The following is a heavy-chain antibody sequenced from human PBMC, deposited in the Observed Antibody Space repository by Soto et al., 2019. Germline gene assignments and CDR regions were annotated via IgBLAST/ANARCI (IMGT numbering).Heavy chain of an antibody. CDR1: GFTFDDYA. Sequence: EVQLVESGGGLVQPGRSLRLSCAASGFTFDDYAMHWVRQAPRKRLEWVPGISWNSGSIGYADSVKGRVTISRDNAKNALYLKMNSLRAEDTALYYYAKDWYNWNYLGPKGYLDYWGQGTLDTDSS. D-gene: IGHD1-7*01. CDR2: ISWNSGSI. J-gene: IGHJ4*02. V-gene: IGHV3-9*01. CDR3: AKDWYNWNYLGPKGYLDY.